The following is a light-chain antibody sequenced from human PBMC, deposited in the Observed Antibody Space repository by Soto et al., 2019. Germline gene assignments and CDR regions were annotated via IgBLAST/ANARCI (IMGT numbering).Light chain of an antibody. CDR2: AAS. J-gene: IGKJ5*01. V-gene: IGKV1-39*01. CDR3: QQSYSNPLT. CDR1: QDIKFY. Sequence: DIQMTQSPSSVSASIGDTVTITCRASQDIKFYLKWYQQKPGEVPKLLIHAASTLQSGVPSRFSGTRSGTEFTLTISSLQPEDSATYYCQQSYSNPLTFGQGTRLEIK.